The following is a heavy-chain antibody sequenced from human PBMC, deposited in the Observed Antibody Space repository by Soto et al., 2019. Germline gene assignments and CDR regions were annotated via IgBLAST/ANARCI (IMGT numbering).Heavy chain of an antibody. CDR1: GFTFSSYA. CDR2: ISYDGSNK. J-gene: IGHJ5*02. V-gene: IGHV3-30-3*01. D-gene: IGHD3-9*01. Sequence: GGSLRLSCAASGFTFSSYAMHWVRQAPGKGLEWVAVISYDGSNKYYADSVKGRFTISRYNSKNTLYLQMNSLRAEDTAVYYCARDLRGLLRYFEWSWLFDPWGQATLVTVSS. CDR3: ARDLRGLLRYFEWSWLFDP.